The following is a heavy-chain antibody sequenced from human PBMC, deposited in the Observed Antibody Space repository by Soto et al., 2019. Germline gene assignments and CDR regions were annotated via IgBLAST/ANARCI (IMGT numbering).Heavy chain of an antibody. V-gene: IGHV4-31*11. CDR3: VRAHKIWGSYRDTPWFDP. Sequence: QVQLQESGPGLVKPSQTLSLTCAVSGGSISSGDYYWSWIRQHPGKGLEWIGYMYYSGSTYNNPSLKGRATISVDTSKNQISLKLSSVTAADTAVYYCVRAHKIWGSYRDTPWFDPWGQGTLVTVSS. J-gene: IGHJ5*02. D-gene: IGHD3-16*02. CDR1: GGSISSGDYY. CDR2: MYYSGST.